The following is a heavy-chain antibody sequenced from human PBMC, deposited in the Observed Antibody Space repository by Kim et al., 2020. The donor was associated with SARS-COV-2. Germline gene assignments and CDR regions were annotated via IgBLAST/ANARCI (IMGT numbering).Heavy chain of an antibody. CDR3: ARLLDDYYGSGSYYTNCFDP. D-gene: IGHD3-10*01. J-gene: IGHJ5*02. CDR2: IYYSGST. V-gene: IGHV4-39*01. CDR1: GGSISSSSYY. Sequence: SETLSLTCTVSGGSISSSSYYWGWIRQPPGKGLEWIGSIYYSGSTYYNPSLKSRVTISVDTSKNQFSLKLSSVTAADTAVYYCARLLDDYYGSGSYYTNCFDPWGQGTLVTVSS.